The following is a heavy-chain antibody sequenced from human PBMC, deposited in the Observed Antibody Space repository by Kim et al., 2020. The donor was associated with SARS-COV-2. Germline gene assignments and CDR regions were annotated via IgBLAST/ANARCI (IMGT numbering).Heavy chain of an antibody. CDR1: GFTFSSYA. CDR2: ISGSGGST. CDR3: ARPGGSSGPAGCVQY. J-gene: IGHJ4*02. V-gene: IGHV3-23*01. Sequence: GGSLRLSCAASGFTFSSYAMSWVRQAPGKGLEWVSAISGSGGSTYYADSVKGRFTISRDNSKNTLYLQMNSLRAEDTAVYYCARPGGSSGPAGCVQYWGQGTLVTVSS. D-gene: IGHD3-22*01.